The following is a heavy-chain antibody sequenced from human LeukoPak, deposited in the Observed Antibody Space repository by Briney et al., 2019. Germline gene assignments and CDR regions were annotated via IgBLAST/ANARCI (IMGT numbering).Heavy chain of an antibody. CDR1: GFTFAEYT. CDR2: SWNGARI. Sequence: GGSLRLSCAASGFTFAEYTMHWVRQAPGKGLEWVSLSWNGARIHYGDSVKGRFTISRDNSKNSLYLQMNSLRTEGTALYYCVKDLVAASENVRGWYPMDYWGQGTLVTVSS. V-gene: IGHV3-43*01. D-gene: IGHD6-19*01. J-gene: IGHJ4*02. CDR3: VKDLVAASENVRGWYPMDY.